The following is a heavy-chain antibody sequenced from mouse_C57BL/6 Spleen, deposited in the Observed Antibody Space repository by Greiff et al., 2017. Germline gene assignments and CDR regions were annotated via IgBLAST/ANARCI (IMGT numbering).Heavy chain of an antibody. Sequence: QVQLQQPGAELVRPGSSVKLSCKASGYTFTSYWMHWVKQRPIQGLEWIGNIDPSDSETNYNQKFKDKATLTVDKSSSTAYMQLSSLTSEDSAVYYCARIDDGFFDYWGQGTTLTVSS. CDR3: ARIDDGFFDY. V-gene: IGHV1-52*01. D-gene: IGHD2-3*01. J-gene: IGHJ2*01. CDR1: GYTFTSYW. CDR2: IDPSDSET.